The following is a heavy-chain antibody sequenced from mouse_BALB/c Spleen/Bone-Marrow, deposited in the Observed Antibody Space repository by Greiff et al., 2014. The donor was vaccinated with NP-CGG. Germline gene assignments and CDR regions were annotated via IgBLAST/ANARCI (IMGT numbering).Heavy chain of an antibody. CDR1: GYSFTGYT. V-gene: IGHV1-18*01. D-gene: IGHD1-1*01. J-gene: IGHJ4*01. Sequence: VQLKESGPELVKPGALMKISCKASGYSFTGYTMNWGKQSHGKNLEWIGLINPYNGGTSYNQKFKGKATLTVDKSSSTAYMELLSLTSEDSAVYYCARWDYYGYAMDYWGQGTSVTVSS. CDR2: INPYNGGT. CDR3: ARWDYYGYAMDY.